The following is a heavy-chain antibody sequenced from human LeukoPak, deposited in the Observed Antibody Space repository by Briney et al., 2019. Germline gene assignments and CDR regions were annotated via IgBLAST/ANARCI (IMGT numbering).Heavy chain of an antibody. J-gene: IGHJ4*02. CDR1: GGSISGYY. D-gene: IGHD5-18*01. CDR2: IYYTGST. CDR3: ARGSSRLSGYSSS. Sequence: PSETLSLTCSVSGGSISGYYWSWIRQPPGKGLEWIGYIYYTGSTNYNPSLKSPVSISIDTSKNQFSLNVSSVTAADTAVYYCARGSSRLSGYSSSWGQGTLVTVSS. V-gene: IGHV4-59*01.